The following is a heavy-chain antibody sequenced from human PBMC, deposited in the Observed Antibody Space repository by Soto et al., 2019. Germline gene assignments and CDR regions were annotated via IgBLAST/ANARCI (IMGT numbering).Heavy chain of an antibody. CDR2: IFYSGDT. CDR3: VGTGTTDDF. V-gene: IGHV4-30-4*01. Sequence: VQLQGSGPGLVKPSQTLSLTCTVSGASVNTGDYYWSYIRQSPGEGLEWLGYIFYSGDTYYNPSLKSRATLSLNTARNQISLTLTSGTDADTAGYFWVGTGTTDDFWGQGTLVTVSS. J-gene: IGHJ1*01. D-gene: IGHD1-7*01. CDR1: GASVNTGDYY.